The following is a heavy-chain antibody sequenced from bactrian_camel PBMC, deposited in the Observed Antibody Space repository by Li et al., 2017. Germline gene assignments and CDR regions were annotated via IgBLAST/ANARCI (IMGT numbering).Heavy chain of an antibody. CDR1: GDDASRRC. V-gene: IGHV3S54*01. CDR3: AAGGDGPCKLSGGNY. J-gene: IGHJ4*01. CDR2: IHTGSGYT. Sequence: HVQLVESGGGSVRAGGSLRLSCASSGDDASRRCMGWFRQAPGKEREGVAEIHTGSGYTKYADSVKGRFTISQDNAKNMVYLQMNSLKLDDTAMYYCAAGGDGPCKLSGGNYWGQGTQVTVS. D-gene: IGHD2*01.